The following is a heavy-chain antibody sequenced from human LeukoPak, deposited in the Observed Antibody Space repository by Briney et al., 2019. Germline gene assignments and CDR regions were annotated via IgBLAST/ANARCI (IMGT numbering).Heavy chain of an antibody. Sequence: GGSLRLSCAASGFTFSSYAMHWVRQAPGKGLEYVSAISSNGGSTYYANSVKGRFTISRDNSKSTLYLQMGSLRAEDMAVYYCARGPYSSNWFFDYWGQGTLVTVSS. V-gene: IGHV3-64*01. D-gene: IGHD6-13*01. CDR3: ARGPYSSNWFFDY. CDR2: ISSNGGST. J-gene: IGHJ4*02. CDR1: GFTFSSYA.